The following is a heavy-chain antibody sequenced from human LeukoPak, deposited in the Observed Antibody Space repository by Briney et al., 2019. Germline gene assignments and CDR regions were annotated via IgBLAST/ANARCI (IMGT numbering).Heavy chain of an antibody. Sequence: SETLSLTCVVSGGSTSSTSYYWGWIRQPPGKGLEWIGSIYYSGSTYYSPSLKSRVTISVDTSKNQFSLKLSSVTAADTAVYYCARLLRVGYCSTTTCNWFDPWGQGTLVTVSS. CDR1: GGSTSSTSYY. V-gene: IGHV4-39*07. CDR3: ARLLRVGYCSTTTCNWFDP. CDR2: IYYSGST. J-gene: IGHJ5*02. D-gene: IGHD2-2*03.